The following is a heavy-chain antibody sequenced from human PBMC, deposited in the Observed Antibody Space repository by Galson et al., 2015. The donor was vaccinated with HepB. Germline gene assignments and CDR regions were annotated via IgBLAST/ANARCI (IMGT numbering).Heavy chain of an antibody. V-gene: IGHV5-10-1*01. CDR1: GYSFPSYW. D-gene: IGHD2-15*01. J-gene: IGHJ3*02. CDR2: IDPSDSHT. Sequence: QSGAEVKKPGESLRISCKGSGYSFPSYWISWVRQMPGKGLEWMGRIDPSDSHTNYSPSFQGHVTISADKYTSTAYLQWSSLKASDTAMYYCARQGCGGGSCYWGAFDIWGQGTMVTVSS. CDR3: ARQGCGGGSCYWGAFDI.